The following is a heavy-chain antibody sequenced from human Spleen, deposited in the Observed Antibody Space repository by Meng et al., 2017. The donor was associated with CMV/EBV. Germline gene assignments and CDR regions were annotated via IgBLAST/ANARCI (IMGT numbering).Heavy chain of an antibody. CDR3: ARGTHYDYDSSGYFY. CDR2: ISSSSSYI. V-gene: IGHV3-21*01. J-gene: IGHJ4*02. Sequence: GESLKISCAASGFTFSSYSMNWVRQAPGKGLEWVSSISSSSSYIYYADSVKGRFTISRDNAKNSLYLQMNSPRAEDTAVYYCARGTHYDYDSSGYFYWGQGTLVTVSS. CDR1: GFTFSSYS. D-gene: IGHD3-22*01.